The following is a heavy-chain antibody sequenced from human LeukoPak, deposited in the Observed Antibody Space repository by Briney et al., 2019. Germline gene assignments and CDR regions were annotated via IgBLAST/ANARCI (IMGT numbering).Heavy chain of an antibody. D-gene: IGHD3-16*01. J-gene: IGHJ4*02. CDR2: ISYSGT. Sequence: RSSETLSLTCTVFGGSISISNYYWGWIRQPPGRGLEWIGSISYSGTYYNPSLKSRLTISVDTSKNHFSLNLRSVTAADTAVYYCARRTSNPVGAIDYWGQGTLVTVSS. V-gene: IGHV4-39*01. CDR1: GGSISISNYY. CDR3: ARRTSNPVGAIDY.